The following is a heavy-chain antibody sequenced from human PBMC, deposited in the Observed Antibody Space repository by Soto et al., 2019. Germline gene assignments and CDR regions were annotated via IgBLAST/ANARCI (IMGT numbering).Heavy chain of an antibody. CDR3: ASNSGYSYGSSDY. Sequence: PGGSLRLSCAASGFTFSSYEMNWVRQAPGKGLEWVSYISSSGSTIYYADSVKGRFTISRDNAKNSLYLQMNSLRAEDTAVYYCASNSGYSYGSSDYWGQGTLVTVSS. J-gene: IGHJ4*02. CDR2: ISSSGSTI. D-gene: IGHD5-18*01. CDR1: GFTFSSYE. V-gene: IGHV3-48*03.